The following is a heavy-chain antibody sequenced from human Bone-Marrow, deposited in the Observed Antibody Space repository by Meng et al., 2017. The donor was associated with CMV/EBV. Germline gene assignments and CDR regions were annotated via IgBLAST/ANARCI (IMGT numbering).Heavy chain of an antibody. CDR1: GGSISSSSYY. CDR2: IYHSGST. J-gene: IGHJ4*02. D-gene: IGHD3-3*01. CDR3: ARVRSDYDFWSGYYSVLWYFDY. V-gene: IGHV4-39*07. Sequence: GSLRLSCTVSGGSISSSSYYWGWIRQPPGKGLEWIGSIYHSGSTYYNPSLKSRVTISVDTSKNQFSLKLSSVTAADTAVYYCARVRSDYDFWSGYYSVLWYFDYWGQGTLVTVSS.